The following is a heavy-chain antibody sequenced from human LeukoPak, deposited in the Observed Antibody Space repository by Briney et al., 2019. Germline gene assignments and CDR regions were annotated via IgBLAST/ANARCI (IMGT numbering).Heavy chain of an antibody. J-gene: IGHJ4*02. CDR1: GFTFSSYG. CDR3: AREKGRGVISPYYDY. V-gene: IGHV3-30*03. Sequence: GGSLRLSCAASGFTFSSYGMHWVRQAPGKGLEWVAVISYDGSNKYYADSVKGRFTISRDNSKNTLYLQMNSLRVEDTAVYYCAREKGRGVISPYYDYWGQGTRVTVSS. CDR2: ISYDGSNK. D-gene: IGHD3-10*01.